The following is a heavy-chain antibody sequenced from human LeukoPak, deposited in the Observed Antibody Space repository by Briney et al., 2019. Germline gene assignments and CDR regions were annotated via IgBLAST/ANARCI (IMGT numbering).Heavy chain of an antibody. J-gene: IGHJ6*03. CDR1: GGSISSGGYY. CDR3: ARGGVYDFWSGYRVHYYMDV. CDR2: IYYSGST. Sequence: SQTLSLTCTVSGGSISSGGYYWSWIRQHPGKGLEWTGYIYYSGSTYYNPSLKSRVTISVDTSKNQFSLKLSSVTAADTAVYYCARGGVYDFWSGYRVHYYMDVWGKGTTVTVSS. V-gene: IGHV4-31*03. D-gene: IGHD3-3*01.